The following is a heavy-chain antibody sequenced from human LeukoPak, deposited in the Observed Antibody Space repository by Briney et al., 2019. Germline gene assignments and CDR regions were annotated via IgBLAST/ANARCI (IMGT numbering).Heavy chain of an antibody. J-gene: IGHJ3*02. V-gene: IGHV3-30*02. CDR3: ARVLSARSGGYDAFDI. CDR2: IRYDGSNK. Sequence: GGSLRLSCAASGFTFSGSAMHWVRQASGKGLEWVAFIRYDGSNKYYADSVKGRFTISRDNSKNTLYLQMNSLRAEDTAVYYCARVLSARSGGYDAFDIWGQGTMVTVSS. D-gene: IGHD6-25*01. CDR1: GFTFSGSA.